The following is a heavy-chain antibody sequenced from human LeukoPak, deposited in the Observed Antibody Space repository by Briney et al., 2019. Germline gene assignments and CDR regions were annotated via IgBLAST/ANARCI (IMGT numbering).Heavy chain of an antibody. CDR2: IYTSGST. D-gene: IGHD7-27*01. J-gene: IGHJ4*02. CDR3: ARLDDWGSGTYYFDY. V-gene: IGHV4-4*07. CDR1: GGSISSYY. Sequence: SETLSLTCTVSGGSISSYYWSWIRQPAGKGLEWIGRIYTSGSTNYNPSLKSRVTMSVDTSKNQFSLKLSSVTAADTAVYYCARLDDWGSGTYYFDYWGQGTLVTVSS.